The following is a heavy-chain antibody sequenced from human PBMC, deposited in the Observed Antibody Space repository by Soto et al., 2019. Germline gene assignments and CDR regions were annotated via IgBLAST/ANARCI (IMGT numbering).Heavy chain of an antibody. D-gene: IGHD5-18*01. CDR2: IIPLFGTG. CDR1: GVTSSTHT. J-gene: IGHJ5*02. CDR3: ASGSDMGADH. V-gene: IGHV1-69*06. Sequence: ASVKVSCKASGVTSSTHTITWVRQAPGQGLEWMGGIIPLFGTGHKAQKFQGRITIIADKSTSTAYMELSSLRSEDTAVYFCASGSDMGADHWGQRTLVTVSS.